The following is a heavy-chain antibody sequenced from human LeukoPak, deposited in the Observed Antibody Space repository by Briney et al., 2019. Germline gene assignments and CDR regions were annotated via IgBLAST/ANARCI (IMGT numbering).Heavy chain of an antibody. Sequence: GGSLRLSCAASGFTFSIYAMHWVRQAPGKGLQYVSGISSGGGNTYYADSVKGRFTISRDNFNNMLYLQMGSLRAEDMAVYYCVRDFYFGSGHYFYYRMDVWGQGTTVTISS. J-gene: IGHJ6*02. V-gene: IGHV3-64*02. D-gene: IGHD3-10*01. CDR3: VRDFYFGSGHYFYYRMDV. CDR2: ISSGGGNT. CDR1: GFTFSIYA.